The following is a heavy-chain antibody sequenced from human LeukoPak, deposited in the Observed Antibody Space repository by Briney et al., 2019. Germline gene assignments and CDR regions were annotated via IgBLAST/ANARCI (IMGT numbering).Heavy chain of an antibody. D-gene: IGHD4-23*01. CDR1: GYSISSGYY. CDR2: IYHSGRT. J-gene: IGHJ4*02. CDR3: ARVRAGGYFDY. V-gene: IGHV4-38-2*01. Sequence: SETLSLTCAVSGYSISSGYYWGWIRQPPGKGLEWIGSIYHSGRTYYNPSLKSRVTISVDTSKNQFSLKLSSVTAADTAVCYCARVRAGGYFDYWGQGTLVTVSS.